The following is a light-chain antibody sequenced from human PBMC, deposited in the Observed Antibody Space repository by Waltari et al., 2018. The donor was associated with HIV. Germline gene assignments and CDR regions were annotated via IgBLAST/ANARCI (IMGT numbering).Light chain of an antibody. CDR3: QQYNSYPWT. Sequence: DIQLTQSPSTLSASVGHRVTITCRASQSISTWLAWYQQKPGRAPKLLIYTASSLESRVPTRFSGRGSGTEFTLTISSLQPDDFATYYCQQYNSYPWTFGQGTKVEIK. J-gene: IGKJ1*01. CDR2: TAS. CDR1: QSISTW. V-gene: IGKV1-5*03.